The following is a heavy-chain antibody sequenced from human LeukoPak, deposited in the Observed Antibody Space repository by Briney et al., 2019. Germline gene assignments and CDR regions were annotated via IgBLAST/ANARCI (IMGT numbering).Heavy chain of an antibody. J-gene: IGHJ3*02. CDR2: ISYDGSNK. D-gene: IGHD3-16*01. V-gene: IGHV3-30*03. CDR3: ARDRSFGGSTFDI. Sequence: GRSLRLSCAASGFTFSSYGMHWVRQAPGKGLEWVAVISYDGSNKYYADSVKGRLTISRDNSKNTLYLQMNSLRAEDTAVYYCARDRSFGGSTFDIWGQGTMVTVSS. CDR1: GFTFSSYG.